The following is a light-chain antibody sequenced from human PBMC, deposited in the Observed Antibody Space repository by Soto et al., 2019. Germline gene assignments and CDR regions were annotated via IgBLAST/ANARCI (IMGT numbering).Light chain of an antibody. Sequence: QSALTQPASVSGSPGQSITISCTGTSSDVGAYNFVSWYQQHPGKAPKLMIYDVNNRPSGVSDRFSGSKSGNTASLTISGLQAEDETYYYCSSYTNSANYVFGTGTKVTVL. CDR2: DVN. J-gene: IGLJ1*01. V-gene: IGLV2-14*03. CDR1: SSDVGAYNF. CDR3: SSYTNSANYV.